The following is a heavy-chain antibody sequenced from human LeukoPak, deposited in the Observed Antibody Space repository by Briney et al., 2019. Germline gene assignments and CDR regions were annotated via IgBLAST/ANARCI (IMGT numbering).Heavy chain of an antibody. CDR2: ISGSGGST. CDR3: ASRGYYYDSGGAFDI. CDR1: GFTFSSYG. D-gene: IGHD3-22*01. Sequence: GGSLRLSCAASGFTFSSYGMSWVRQAPGKGLEWVSAISGSGGSTYYADSVKGRCTISRDNAKNSLYLQMNSLRAEDTAVYYCASRGYYYDSGGAFDIWGQGTMVTVSS. V-gene: IGHV3-23*01. J-gene: IGHJ3*02.